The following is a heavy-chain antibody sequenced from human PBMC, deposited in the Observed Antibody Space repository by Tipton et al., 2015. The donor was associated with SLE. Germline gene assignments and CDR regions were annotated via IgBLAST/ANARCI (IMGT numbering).Heavy chain of an antibody. Sequence: TLSLTCTVSGGPTSSYYWSWIRQPPGKGLEWLGYIYYNGRTNHNPSLKSRVSISIDTSKNQFSLKVTSVTAADTAVYYCARDTYYAFDYWGQGRLVTVSS. CDR3: ARDTYYAFDY. V-gene: IGHV4-59*01. CDR2: IYYNGRT. D-gene: IGHD3-10*01. CDR1: GGPTSSYY. J-gene: IGHJ4*02.